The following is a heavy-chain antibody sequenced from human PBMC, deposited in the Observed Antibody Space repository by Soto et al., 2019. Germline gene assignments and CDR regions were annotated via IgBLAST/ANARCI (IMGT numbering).Heavy chain of an antibody. CDR3: ARLGGSGGDSIEH. J-gene: IGHJ4*02. Sequence: QVQLVESGGGVVQPGRSLRLSCAASGFPFSKYGMHWVRQAPGKGLEWVGIIWYDGSKKYYGDSVKGRFTISRDNSKDTLFLQMNSLRADDTAMYYCARLGGSGGDSIEHWGQGTLVTASS. CDR2: IWYDGSKK. D-gene: IGHD3-10*01. V-gene: IGHV3-33*01. CDR1: GFPFSKYG.